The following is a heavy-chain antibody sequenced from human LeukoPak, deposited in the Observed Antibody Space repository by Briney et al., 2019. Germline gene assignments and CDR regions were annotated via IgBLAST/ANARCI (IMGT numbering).Heavy chain of an antibody. CDR1: GFTFSNHG. CDR3: VKDGIAVAEEDY. Sequence: PGGSLRLSCAASGFTFSNHGMHWVRQAPGKGLEWVSFIQNDATNKYYADSVKGRFTISRDNSKNTLYLQMNRLISEDTAVYYCVKDGIAVAEEDYWGQGTLVTVSS. CDR2: IQNDATNK. D-gene: IGHD6-13*01. J-gene: IGHJ4*02. V-gene: IGHV3-30*02.